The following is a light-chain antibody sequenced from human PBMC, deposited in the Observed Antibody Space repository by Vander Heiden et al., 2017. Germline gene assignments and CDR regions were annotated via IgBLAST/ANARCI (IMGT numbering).Light chain of an antibody. CDR2: GAY. Sequence: EIVLTQSPGTLSLSPGESATLSCRSSQSVPNNYLAWYQQKPGQAPRLLIYGAYNRATGIPDRFSGSGSGTDFTLTITRREAEDFALYYCQQNGGSPALTFGGGTRVQIK. V-gene: IGKV3-20*01. J-gene: IGKJ4*01. CDR1: QSVPNNY. CDR3: QQNGGSPALT.